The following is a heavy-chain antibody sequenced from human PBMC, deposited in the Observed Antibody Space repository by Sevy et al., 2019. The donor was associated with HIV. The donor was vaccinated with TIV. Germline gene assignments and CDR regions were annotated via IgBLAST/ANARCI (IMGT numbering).Heavy chain of an antibody. J-gene: IGHJ5*02. CDR1: GGSISSGSYY. V-gene: IGHV4-61*02. CDR3: ASTEVGGYCSSTSSSKGILGWFDP. CDR2: IYTSGST. D-gene: IGHD2-2*01. Sequence: SETLSLTCTVSGGSISSGSYYWSWIRQPAGKGLEWIGRIYTSGSTNYNPSLKSRVTISVDTSKNQFSLKLSSVTAADTAVYYCASTEVGGYCSSTSSSKGILGWFDPWGQGTLVTVSS.